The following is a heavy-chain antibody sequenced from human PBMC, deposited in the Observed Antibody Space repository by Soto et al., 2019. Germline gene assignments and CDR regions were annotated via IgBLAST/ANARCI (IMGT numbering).Heavy chain of an antibody. CDR1: GFTFSSYS. V-gene: IGHV3-48*02. CDR3: ARVLNYYYDSSGYYYVERFGPFDI. D-gene: IGHD3-22*01. J-gene: IGHJ3*02. CDR2: ISSSSSTI. Sequence: EVQLVESGGGLVQPGGSLRLSCAAYGFTFSSYSMNWVRQAPGKGLEWVSYISSSSSTIYYADSVKGRFTISRDNAKNSLYLQMNSLRDEDTAVYYCARVLNYYYDSSGYYYVERFGPFDIWGQGTMVTVSS.